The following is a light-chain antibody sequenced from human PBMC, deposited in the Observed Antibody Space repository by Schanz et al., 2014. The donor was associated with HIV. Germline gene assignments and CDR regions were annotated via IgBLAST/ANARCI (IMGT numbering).Light chain of an antibody. CDR2: GAS. CDR1: QSVSSSY. J-gene: IGKJ3*01. Sequence: EIVLTQSPGTLSLSPGERATLSCRASQSVSSSYLAWYQQKPGQPPRLLIYGASSRATGIPDRFSGSGSGTDFTLTISRLEPEDFAVYYCQQFSGSPFTVGPGTKVDIK. V-gene: IGKV3-20*01. CDR3: QQFSGSPFT.